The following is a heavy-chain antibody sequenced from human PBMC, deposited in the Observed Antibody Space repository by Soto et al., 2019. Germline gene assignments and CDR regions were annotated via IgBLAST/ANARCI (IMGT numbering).Heavy chain of an antibody. D-gene: IGHD3-3*02. CDR1: GYTLSTYT. V-gene: IGHV1-3*01. CDR2: IDAGNDNT. J-gene: IGHJ4*02. Sequence: QVQLVQSGAEVKKPGASVKVSCKASGYTLSTYTVHWLRQAPGQRLEWMGRIDAGNDNTKYSQNFQGRVTITTDTSASTAYMELSSLKSEDTAIYYCAREGSTYISTFDYWGQGTLVTVSS. CDR3: AREGSTYISTFDY.